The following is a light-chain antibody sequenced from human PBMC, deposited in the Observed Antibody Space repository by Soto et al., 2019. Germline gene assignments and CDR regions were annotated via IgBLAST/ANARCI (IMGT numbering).Light chain of an antibody. CDR3: SSYTSSSSYV. J-gene: IGLJ1*01. CDR2: DVS. V-gene: IGLV2-14*01. CDR1: SSDVGGYNY. Sequence: QSALTQPASVSGSPGQSITISCTGTSSDVGGYNYVSWYQQHPGKAPKLMIYDVSNRPPGGYNRSSGSKSGNTASLTISGLQAEDEADYYCSSYTSSSSYVFGTGTKVTVL.